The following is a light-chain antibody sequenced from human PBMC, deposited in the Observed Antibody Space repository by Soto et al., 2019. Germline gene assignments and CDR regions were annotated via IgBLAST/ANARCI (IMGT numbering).Light chain of an antibody. CDR3: MQRLKTSRN. CDR1: QSLLSSNGNNY. V-gene: IGKV2-28*01. CDR2: LGS. Sequence: DIVLTQSPLSLPVTPGEPASISCRSSQSLLSSNGNNYLDWYLQKPGQSPQVLIYLGSNRASGVPDRFSGSGSGTDFTLKISRVEAEDVGVYYCMQRLKTSRNLGGGTKVEIK. J-gene: IGKJ4*01.